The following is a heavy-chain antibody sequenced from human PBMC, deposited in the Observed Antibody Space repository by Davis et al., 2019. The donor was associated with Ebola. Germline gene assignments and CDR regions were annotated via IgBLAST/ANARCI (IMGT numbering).Heavy chain of an antibody. J-gene: IGHJ5*02. CDR3: ARDDYGNWFDP. V-gene: IGHV4-61*01. Sequence: PSETLSLTCTVSGGSVSSGSYYWSWIRQPPGKGLEWIGYIYYSGSTNYNPSLKSRVTISVDTSKNQFSLKLSSVTAADTAVYYCARDDYGNWFDPWGQGTLVTVSS. CDR2: IYYSGST. D-gene: IGHD4-17*01. CDR1: GGSVSSGSYY.